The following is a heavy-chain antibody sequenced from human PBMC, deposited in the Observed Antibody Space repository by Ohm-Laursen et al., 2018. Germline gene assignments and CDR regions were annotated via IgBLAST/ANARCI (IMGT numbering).Heavy chain of an antibody. Sequence: ASVKVSCKASGYTFTSYDINWVRQATGQGLEWMGWMNPNSGNTGYAQKFQGRVTMTRNTSISTAYMELSSLRSEDTAVYYCARVHRGRPTSGSWGAYYYYGMDVWGQGTTVTVSS. J-gene: IGHJ6*02. D-gene: IGHD3-10*01. V-gene: IGHV1-8*01. CDR2: MNPNSGNT. CDR1: GYTFTSYD. CDR3: ARVHRGRPTSGSWGAYYYYGMDV.